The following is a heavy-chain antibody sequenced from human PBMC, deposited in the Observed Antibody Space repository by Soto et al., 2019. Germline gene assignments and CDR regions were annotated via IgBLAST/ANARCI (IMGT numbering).Heavy chain of an antibody. Sequence: QITLKESGPTLVKPTQTLTLTCTLSGFSVSTLGVGVGWIRQPPGKALEWLALIYWDDDKRYSPSLKSRLTITKDTSKNQVVLTMTNMDPVDTATYYCAYGDYVGSWFEPLGQGTLVTVSS. CDR2: IYWDDDK. CDR1: GFSVSTLGVG. J-gene: IGHJ5*02. V-gene: IGHV2-5*02. D-gene: IGHD4-17*01. CDR3: AYGDYVGSWFEP.